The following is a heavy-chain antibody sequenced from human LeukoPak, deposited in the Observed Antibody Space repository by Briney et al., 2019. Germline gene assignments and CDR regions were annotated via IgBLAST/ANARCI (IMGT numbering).Heavy chain of an antibody. Sequence: GGSLRVSCAASGFTFNSYTMTWVRRAPGKGLEWVSVISASGGTAFYADSVKGRFTISRDNAKNSLYLQMNSLRAEDTAVYYCARDNYDSSGYYFDWGQGTLVTVSS. J-gene: IGHJ4*02. CDR1: GFTFNSYT. CDR3: ARDNYDSSGYYFD. V-gene: IGHV3-23*01. CDR2: ISASGGTA. D-gene: IGHD3-22*01.